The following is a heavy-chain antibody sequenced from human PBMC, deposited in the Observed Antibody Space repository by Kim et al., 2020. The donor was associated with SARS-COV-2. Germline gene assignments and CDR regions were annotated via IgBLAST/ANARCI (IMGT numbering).Heavy chain of an antibody. D-gene: IGHD2-2*01. J-gene: IGHJ5*02. V-gene: IGHV4-31*03. CDR1: GGSINSGGYY. CDR3: ARRYCSSTSCPNWFDP. CDR2: IHYSGNT. Sequence: SETLSLTCTVSGGSINSGGYYWSWIRQHPGKGLEWIGYIHYSGNTYYNPSLKSRVTISIDTSKNQFSLRLSSVTAADTAVYYCARRYCSSTSCPNWFDPWGQGTLVTVSS.